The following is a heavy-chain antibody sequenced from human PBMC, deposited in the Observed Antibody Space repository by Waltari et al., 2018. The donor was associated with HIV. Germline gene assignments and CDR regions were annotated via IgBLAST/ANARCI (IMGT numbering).Heavy chain of an antibody. V-gene: IGHV3-23*01. J-gene: IGHJ3*01. Sequence: QLLASGGGLVKPGGSLRLSCVESGFAFNQFVLYWVRQAPGKGLEWLSSISGSGGNKYYADSVKGRISISRENSQNTVYLQINSLRVDDTATYYCAKTVPTVTSIFEGLDVWGQGAMVIVSS. CDR3: AKTVPTVTSIFEGLDV. CDR2: ISGSGGNK. D-gene: IGHD4-17*01. CDR1: GFAFNQFV.